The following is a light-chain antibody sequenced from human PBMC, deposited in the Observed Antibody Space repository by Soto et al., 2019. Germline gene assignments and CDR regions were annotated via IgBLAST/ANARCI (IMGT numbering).Light chain of an antibody. CDR3: QQYGSSLGVT. V-gene: IGKV3D-20*01. J-gene: IGKJ4*01. CDR1: QSVSSSY. Sequence: EIVLTQSPATLSLSPGERATLSCGAIQSVSSSYLAWYQQKPGLAPRLLIYDASSRATGIPDRFSGSGSGTDFTLTISRLEPEDFAVYYCQQYGSSLGVTFGGGTKVDIK. CDR2: DAS.